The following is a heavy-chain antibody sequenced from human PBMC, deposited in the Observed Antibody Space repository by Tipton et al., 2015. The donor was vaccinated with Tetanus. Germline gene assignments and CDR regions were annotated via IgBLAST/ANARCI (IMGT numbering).Heavy chain of an antibody. Sequence: LRLSCVGSGFTFNDFAIHWVRQVSGKGLEWVSAVSGAGGSKVDADSVKGRFTISRDNANNSLYLQMSSLRPEDTALYYCARAVRGRDVFDVWGQGTVVTVSS. D-gene: IGHD3-10*01. V-gene: IGHV3-9*01. CDR2: VSGAGGSK. J-gene: IGHJ3*01. CDR3: ARAVRGRDVFDV. CDR1: GFTFNDFA.